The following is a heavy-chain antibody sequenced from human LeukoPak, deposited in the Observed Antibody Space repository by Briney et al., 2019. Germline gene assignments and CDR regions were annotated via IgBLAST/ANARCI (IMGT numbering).Heavy chain of an antibody. Sequence: GGSLRLSCAASGFTFSSYAMSWVRQAPGKGLEWVSAISGSGGSTYYADSVKGRFTISRDNSKNTLYLQMNSLRAEDTAVYYCARTEEGLCFRHLEYWGQGTLVTVSS. CDR1: GFTFSSYA. CDR3: ARTEEGLCFRHLEY. CDR2: ISGSGGST. V-gene: IGHV3-23*01. J-gene: IGHJ4*02. D-gene: IGHD3-10*02.